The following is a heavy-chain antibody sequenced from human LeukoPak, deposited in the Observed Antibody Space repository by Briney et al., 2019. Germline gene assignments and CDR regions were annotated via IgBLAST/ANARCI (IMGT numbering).Heavy chain of an antibody. CDR3: ARRGAATDAFDI. CDR2: IRYDGSNK. V-gene: IGHV3-30*02. D-gene: IGHD1-26*01. CDR1: GFTFSSYG. Sequence: GGSLRLSCAASGFTFSSYGMHWVRQAPGKGLEWVAFIRYDGSNKYYADPVKGRFTISRDNSKNTLYLQMNSLRAEDTAVYYCARRGAATDAFDIWGQGTMVTVSS. J-gene: IGHJ3*02.